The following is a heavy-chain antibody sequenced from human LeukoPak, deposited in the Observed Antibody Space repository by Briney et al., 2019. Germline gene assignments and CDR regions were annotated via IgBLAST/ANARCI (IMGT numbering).Heavy chain of an antibody. CDR3: ARLNDYFDY. V-gene: IGHV4-39*01. J-gene: IGHJ4*02. CDR1: GGSISSSSYY. Sequence: PSETLSLTCTVSGGSISSSSYYWGWIRQPPGKGLEWIGSIYYSGSTYYNPSLKSRVTISVDTSKNQFSLKLSSVTAADTAVYYCARLNDYFDYWAREPWSPSPQ. CDR2: IYYSGST.